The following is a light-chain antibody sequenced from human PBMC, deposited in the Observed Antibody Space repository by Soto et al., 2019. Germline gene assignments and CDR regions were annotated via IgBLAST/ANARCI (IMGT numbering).Light chain of an antibody. J-gene: IGKJ1*01. Sequence: VTTPSPAPLSLSPGGRTITSWASQTISRWLAWYQQKPGQAPKLLIYDASIMDSGVPARFSGSGSGTEFSLTISSLQPEDFAVYYCQQYSSCPRTFGQGTKVDIK. CDR2: DAS. V-gene: IGKV3-15*01. CDR3: QQYSSCPRT. CDR1: QTISRW.